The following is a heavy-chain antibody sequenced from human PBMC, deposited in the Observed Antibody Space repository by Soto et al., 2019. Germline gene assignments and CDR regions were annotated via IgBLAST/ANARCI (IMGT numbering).Heavy chain of an antibody. D-gene: IGHD3-3*01. Sequence: GGSLRLSCAASGFTFSDYYMSWIRQAPGKGLEWVSYISSSGSTIYYADSVKGRFTISRDNAKNSLYLQMNSLRAEDTAVYYCAGRLRFLEWTKWGPADAFDIWGQGTMVTVSS. CDR1: GFTFSDYY. CDR3: AGRLRFLEWTKWGPADAFDI. V-gene: IGHV3-11*01. CDR2: ISSSGSTI. J-gene: IGHJ3*02.